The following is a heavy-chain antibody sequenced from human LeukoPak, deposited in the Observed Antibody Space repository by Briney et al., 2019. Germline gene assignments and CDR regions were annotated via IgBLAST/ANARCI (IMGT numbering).Heavy chain of an antibody. CDR2: IFTSGST. CDR1: GGSITSDY. Sequence: PSETLSLTCTVVGGSITSDYWSWIRQPAGKGLEWMGRIFTSGSTNYNPSLKSRVTMSVDTSKNQFSLKLSSVTAADTAVYYCASQDIVATLSYWGQGTLVTVSS. J-gene: IGHJ4*02. V-gene: IGHV4-4*07. D-gene: IGHD5-12*01. CDR3: ASQDIVATLSY.